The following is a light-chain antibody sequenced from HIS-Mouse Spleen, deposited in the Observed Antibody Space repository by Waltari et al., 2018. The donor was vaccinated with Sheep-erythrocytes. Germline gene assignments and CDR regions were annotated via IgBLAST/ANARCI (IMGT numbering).Light chain of an antibody. CDR1: SINVGGSNY. CDR3: CSYAGSYNHV. J-gene: IGLJ1*01. Sequence: QSALTQPRSVSGSPGQSVPISCTGTSINVGGSNYVSWYQQHPGKAPKLMIYDVSKRPSGVPDRFSGSKSGNTASLTISGLQAEDEADYYCCSYAGSYNHVFASGTKVTVL. CDR2: DVS. V-gene: IGLV2-11*01.